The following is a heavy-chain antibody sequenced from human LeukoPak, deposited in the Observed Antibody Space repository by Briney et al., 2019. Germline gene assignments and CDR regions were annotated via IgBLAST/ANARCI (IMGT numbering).Heavy chain of an antibody. D-gene: IGHD4-23*01. Sequence: PGGSLRLSCAASGFTFSSYAMSWVRQAPGKGLEWVSAISGSSGSTYYADSVKGRFTISRDNSKNTLYLQMNSLRAEDTAVYYCAKDPTTVVTNNWFDPWGQGTLVTVSS. CDR3: AKDPTTVVTNNWFDP. CDR2: ISGSSGST. J-gene: IGHJ5*02. V-gene: IGHV3-23*01. CDR1: GFTFSSYA.